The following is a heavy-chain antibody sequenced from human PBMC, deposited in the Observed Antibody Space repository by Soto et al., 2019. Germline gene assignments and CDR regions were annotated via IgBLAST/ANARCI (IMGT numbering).Heavy chain of an antibody. V-gene: IGHV1-2*02. CDR2: INTKTGGT. CDR3: ARVGPTGWFDP. J-gene: IGHJ5*02. CDR1: GYSFTDYY. Sequence: QVHLVQSGAEVKKPGASVKVSCKASGYSFTDYYMHWVRQAPGQGLEWMGWINTKTGGTSYAQRFQDRVTMTGDTSINTAYMELSRLRSDDTAVYYCARVGPTGWFDPWGQGTLVTVPS.